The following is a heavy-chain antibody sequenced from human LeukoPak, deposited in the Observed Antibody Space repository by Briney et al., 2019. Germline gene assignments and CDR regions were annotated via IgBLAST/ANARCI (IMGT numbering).Heavy chain of an antibody. CDR2: IYHSGST. CDR3: ARDHLYSSGWYLGYDAFDI. J-gene: IGHJ3*02. V-gene: IGHV4-38-2*02. D-gene: IGHD6-19*01. Sequence: PSETLSLTCTVSGYSISSGYYWGWIRRPPGKGLEWIGSIYHSGSTYYNPSLKSRVTISVDTSKNQFSLKLSSVTAADTAVYYCARDHLYSSGWYLGYDAFDIWGQGTMVTVSS. CDR1: GYSISSGYY.